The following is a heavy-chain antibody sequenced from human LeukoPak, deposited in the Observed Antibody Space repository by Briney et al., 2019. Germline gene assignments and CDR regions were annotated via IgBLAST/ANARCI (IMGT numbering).Heavy chain of an antibody. CDR2: ISGLNTM. V-gene: IGHV3-48*01. D-gene: IGHD2-15*01. Sequence: PGGSLRLSCAASGFTFSIYSMNWVRQAPGKGLEWLSYISGLNTMYYADSVKGRFTISRDNAKNSLYLQMNNLRVEDTAVYYCVRGRDTVVVLGATAYDFWGQGTLVTVSS. J-gene: IGHJ4*02. CDR1: GFTFSIYS. CDR3: VRGRDTVVVLGATAYDF.